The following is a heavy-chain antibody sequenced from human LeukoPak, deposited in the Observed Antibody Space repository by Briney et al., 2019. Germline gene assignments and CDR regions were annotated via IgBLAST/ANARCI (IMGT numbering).Heavy chain of an antibody. CDR2: IKSIVNGGTT. CDR1: GITFSDTW. Sequence: GGSLRLSCAASGITFSDTWMSWVRQAPGKGLEWVARIKSIVNGGTTDYAAPVKGRFTVSRDDSKNTVFLQMNSLKTEDTAVYYCARDLIDYGDSPIFGWGQGTLVTVSS. J-gene: IGHJ4*02. V-gene: IGHV3-15*01. CDR3: ARDLIDYGDSPIFG. D-gene: IGHD4-17*01.